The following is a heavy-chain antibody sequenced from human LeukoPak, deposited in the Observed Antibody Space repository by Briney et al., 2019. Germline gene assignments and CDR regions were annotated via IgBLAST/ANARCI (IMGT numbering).Heavy chain of an antibody. CDR3: ARVNPTNSGFYTY. CDR2: IGPSSDNI. Sequence: GGSLRLSCAASGFTFSDYFMSWVRQTPGKGLEWVSYIGPSSDNINYADSVKGRFTFSRDNAKNSLSLQMNRLRAEDTAVYYCARVNPTNSGFYTYWGQGTLVTVSS. J-gene: IGHJ1*01. CDR1: GFTFSDYF. V-gene: IGHV3-11*06. D-gene: IGHD3-22*01.